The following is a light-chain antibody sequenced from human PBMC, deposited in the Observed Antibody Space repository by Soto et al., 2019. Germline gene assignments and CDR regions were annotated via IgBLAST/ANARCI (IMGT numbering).Light chain of an antibody. CDR2: DNN. CDR3: ATWDGSLPGEV. J-gene: IGLJ2*01. CDR1: SYNIVNNY. V-gene: IGLV1-51*01. Sequence: QSVFTHSHSVSAAPGQQVTISCSGSSYNIVNNYVSWYQQLPGTVHKLLIYDNNKRPSGIPDRFSGSKSGTSGTLDITGLQTGDDADYYCATWDGSLPGEVFSGGTQVTVL.